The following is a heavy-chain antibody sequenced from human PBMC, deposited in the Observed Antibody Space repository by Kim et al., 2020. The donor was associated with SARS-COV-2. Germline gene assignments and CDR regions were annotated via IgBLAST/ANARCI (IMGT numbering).Heavy chain of an antibody. Sequence: GGSLRLSCAASGFTVSSNYMSWVRQAPGKGLEWVSIIYSGGSTYYADSVKGRFTTSRHNSKNTLYLQMNSLRAEDTAVYYCARLSVTRDGMDVWGQGTTVTVSS. CDR2: IYSGGST. V-gene: IGHV3-53*04. CDR3: ARLSVTRDGMDV. D-gene: IGHD3-10*01. CDR1: GFTVSSNY. J-gene: IGHJ6*02.